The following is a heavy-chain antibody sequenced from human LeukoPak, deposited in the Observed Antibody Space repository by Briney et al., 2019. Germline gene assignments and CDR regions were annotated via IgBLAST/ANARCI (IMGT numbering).Heavy chain of an antibody. CDR1: GGSFSGYY. Sequence: SETLSLTCAVYGGSFSGYYWSWIRQPPGKGLEWIGEINHSGSTNYNPSLKSRVTISVDTSKNQFSLKLSSVTAVDTAVYYCARGLIRFLEWSRVDYYYMDVWGKGTTVTVSS. V-gene: IGHV4-34*01. CDR2: INHSGST. CDR3: ARGLIRFLEWSRVDYYYMDV. D-gene: IGHD3-3*01. J-gene: IGHJ6*03.